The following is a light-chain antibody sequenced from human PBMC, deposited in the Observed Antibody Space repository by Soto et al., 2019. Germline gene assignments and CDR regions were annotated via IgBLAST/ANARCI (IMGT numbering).Light chain of an antibody. CDR3: ISYTVSRSYV. J-gene: IGLJ1*01. Sequence: QSALTQPASVSGSPGQSITISCTGTSRDVGAFNYVSWYQQHPDKAPKLLISEVNRRPSGVSHRFSGSKSGNTASLTISGLQAEDEADYYCISYTVSRSYVFGTGTKVTVL. CDR1: SRDVGAFNY. V-gene: IGLV2-14*01. CDR2: EVN.